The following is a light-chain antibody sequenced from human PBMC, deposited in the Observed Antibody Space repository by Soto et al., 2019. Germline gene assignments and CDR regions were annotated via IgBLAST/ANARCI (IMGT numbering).Light chain of an antibody. V-gene: IGKV3-20*01. CDR2: GAS. Sequence: ILVTQTPDTLSVSPGERATLSCRASQSITRNLAWYQQRPGQAPRLLIYGASNRATGIPDRFSGSGSGTDFTLTISRLEPGDFAVFYCQQYGSSPLTFGQ. CDR3: QQYGSSPLT. J-gene: IGKJ1*01. CDR1: QSITRN.